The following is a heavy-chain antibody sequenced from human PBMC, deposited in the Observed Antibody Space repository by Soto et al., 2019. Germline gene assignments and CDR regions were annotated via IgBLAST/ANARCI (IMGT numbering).Heavy chain of an antibody. V-gene: IGHV3-23*01. Sequence: PGGSLRLSCAASGFTVSSNYMSWVRQAPGEGLEWVSAISDGGGSTYYADSVKGRFAISRDNSKNMVYLQMNSLRAEDTAVYYCAKGSAAGIPYYFDFWGQGTLVTVSS. J-gene: IGHJ4*02. CDR1: GFTVSSNY. CDR3: AKGSAAGIPYYFDF. CDR2: ISDGGGST. D-gene: IGHD6-13*01.